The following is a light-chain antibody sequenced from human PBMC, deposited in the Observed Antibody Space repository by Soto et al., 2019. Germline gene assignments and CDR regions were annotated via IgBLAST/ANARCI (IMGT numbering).Light chain of an antibody. CDR2: SNN. CDR1: TSNIGSNT. V-gene: IGLV1-44*01. J-gene: IGLJ1*01. CDR3: AAWDDSLSGYV. Sequence: QSVLTQPPSASGTPGQRVTISCSGSTSNIGSNTVNWYQQLPGTAPKLLIYSNNQRPSGVPDRFSGSKSGPSASLAISGLQSEDEADYYCAAWDDSLSGYVFGTGTKLTVL.